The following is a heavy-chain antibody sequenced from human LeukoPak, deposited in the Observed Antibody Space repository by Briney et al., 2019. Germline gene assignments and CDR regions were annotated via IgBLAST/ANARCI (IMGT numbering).Heavy chain of an antibody. Sequence: SGGSLRLSCAASGFTFSSYSMNWVRQAPGKGLEWIGYIYYSGSTNYNPSLKSRVTISVDTSKNQFSLKLSSVTAADTAVYYCARGEFRVVRRGAFDIWGQGTMVTVSS. CDR3: ARGEFRVVRRGAFDI. J-gene: IGHJ3*02. CDR1: GFTFSSYS. CDR2: IYYSGST. V-gene: IGHV4-59*08. D-gene: IGHD3-10*01.